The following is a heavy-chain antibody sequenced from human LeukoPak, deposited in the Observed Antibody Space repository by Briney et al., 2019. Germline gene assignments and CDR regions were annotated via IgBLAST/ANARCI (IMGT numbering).Heavy chain of an antibody. Sequence: GKSLRLSCAASGFTFSIYGMHWVRQAPGKGLEWVAVISYDGSNKNYADSMKGRFTISRDNSRNTLDLQMNSLRPEDTAVYYCAKSGYQLLAGNWFDPWGQGTLVTVSS. CDR1: GFTFSIYG. V-gene: IGHV3-30*18. CDR3: AKSGYQLLAGNWFDP. CDR2: ISYDGSNK. D-gene: IGHD2-2*01. J-gene: IGHJ5*02.